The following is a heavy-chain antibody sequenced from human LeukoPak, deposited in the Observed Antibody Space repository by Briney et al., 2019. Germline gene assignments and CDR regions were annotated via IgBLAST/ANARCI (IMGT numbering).Heavy chain of an antibody. D-gene: IGHD5-24*01. Sequence: GESLKISCKGSGYNFNNYWIGWVRQMPGKGPEWMGIIYPGDSDTRNSPSFQGQVIISADKSISPAYLQWSSLKASDTAIYYCARLAKARKDGYNFGFDYWGQGTLVTVSS. CDR2: IYPGDSDT. CDR1: GYNFNNYW. V-gene: IGHV5-51*01. J-gene: IGHJ4*02. CDR3: ARLAKARKDGYNFGFDY.